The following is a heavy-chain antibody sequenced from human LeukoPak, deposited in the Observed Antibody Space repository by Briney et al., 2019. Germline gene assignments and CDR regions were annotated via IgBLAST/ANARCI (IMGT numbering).Heavy chain of an antibody. CDR1: GGTFSSYA. Sequence: ASVKVSCKASGGTFSSYAISWVRQAPGQGLEWMGGIIPIFGTANYAQKFQGRVTITADKSTSTAYMELSSLRSEDTAVYYCARGDCSSTSCYYYFDYWGQGTLVTVSS. CDR2: IIPIFGTA. D-gene: IGHD2-2*01. V-gene: IGHV1-69*06. CDR3: ARGDCSSTSCYYYFDY. J-gene: IGHJ4*02.